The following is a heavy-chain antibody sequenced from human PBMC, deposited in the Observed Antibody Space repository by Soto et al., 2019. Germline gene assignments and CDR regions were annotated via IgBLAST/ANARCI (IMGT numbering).Heavy chain of an antibody. CDR2: IIPILGIA. Sequence: ASVKVSCKASGGTFSSYTISWVRQAPGQGLEWMGRIIPILGIANYAQKFQGRVTITADKSTSTAYLELSSLRSEDTAVYYCARKYYGSGRNDAFDIWGQGTMVTVSS. V-gene: IGHV1-69*02. CDR3: ARKYYGSGRNDAFDI. D-gene: IGHD3-10*01. J-gene: IGHJ3*02. CDR1: GGTFSSYT.